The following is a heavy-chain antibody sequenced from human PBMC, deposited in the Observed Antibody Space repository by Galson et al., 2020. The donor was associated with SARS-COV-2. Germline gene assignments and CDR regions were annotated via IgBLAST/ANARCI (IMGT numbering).Heavy chain of an antibody. CDR2: ISFDGSDR. V-gene: IGHV3-30*04. CDR3: ARSLVTIIVGDTDAFDI. CDR1: GFILSSYA. D-gene: IGHD3-22*01. J-gene: IGHJ3*02. Sequence: GESLKISCAASGFILSSYAMHWVRQAPGKGLEWVTFISFDGSDRQYADSVRGRFSISRDNSKQTLFLEMGSLRSEDTAVYYCARSLVTIIVGDTDAFDIWGQGTMVTVSS.